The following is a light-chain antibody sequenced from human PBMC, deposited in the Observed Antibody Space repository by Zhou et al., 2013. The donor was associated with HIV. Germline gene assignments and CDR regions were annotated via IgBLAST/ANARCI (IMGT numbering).Light chain of an antibody. CDR2: KVS. CDR1: QSLVYSDGNTY. J-gene: IGKJ1*01. V-gene: IGKV2-30*01. Sequence: DVVMTQSPLSLPVTLGQPASISCRSSQSLVYSDGNTYLHWFQQRPGQSPRRLIYKVSNRDSGVPDRFSGSGSGTDFTLKISRVEAEDVGLYYCVQATQPTWTFGQGTKVEIK. CDR3: VQATQPTWT.